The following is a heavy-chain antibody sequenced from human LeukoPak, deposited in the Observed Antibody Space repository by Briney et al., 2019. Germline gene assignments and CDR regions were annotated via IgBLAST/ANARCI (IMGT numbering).Heavy chain of an antibody. CDR2: VHNSGST. V-gene: IGHV4-59*01. D-gene: IGHD3-16*02. Sequence: QASETLSLTCTVSGGSISSYYWSWLRQPPGKGLEWIGYVHNSGSTNYNPSLRSRVTISLDTSRNQLSLKLISVTAADTAVYFCERDYRGFTPGWFDDWGQGTLVTVSS. J-gene: IGHJ4*02. CDR1: GGSISSYY. CDR3: ERDYRGFTPGWFDD.